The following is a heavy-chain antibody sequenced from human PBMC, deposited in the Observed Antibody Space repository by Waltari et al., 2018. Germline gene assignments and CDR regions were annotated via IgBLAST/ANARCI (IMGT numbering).Heavy chain of an antibody. CDR2: KNYRSKWET. Sequence: QVQLQESGPGLVKPSQTLSLTCAISGDSVSSDSAAWNWFRQSPSRGLEWLGRKNYRSKWETDYSLAVKSRITINPDTSKNQVSLQLNSVTPEDTAVYYCASATWDWGQGTLVTVSS. CDR3: ASATWD. CDR1: GDSVSSDSAA. V-gene: IGHV6-1*01. J-gene: IGHJ4*02.